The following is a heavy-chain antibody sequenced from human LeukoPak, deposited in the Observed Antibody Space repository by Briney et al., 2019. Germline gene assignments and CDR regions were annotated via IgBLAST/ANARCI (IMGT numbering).Heavy chain of an antibody. CDR2: ISGSGGST. J-gene: IGHJ4*02. V-gene: IGHV3-23*01. D-gene: IGHD6-19*01. CDR1: GFTFSSYA. CDR3: AGGGLGSAFDN. Sequence: GGSLRLSCAASGFTFSSYALSWVRQAPGKGLECVSAISGSGGSTYSADSLKGRFTISRDNSKNTLYLQINSLRTDDTAVFYCAGGGLGSAFDNWGQGNLVSVSS.